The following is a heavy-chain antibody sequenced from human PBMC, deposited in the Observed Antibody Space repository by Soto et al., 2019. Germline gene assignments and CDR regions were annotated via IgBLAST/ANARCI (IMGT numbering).Heavy chain of an antibody. V-gene: IGHV1-46*01. D-gene: IGHD2-2*01. CDR1: GYTFTSYY. J-gene: IGHJ6*02. Sequence: ASVKVSCKASGYTFTSYYMHWVRQAPGQGLEWMGIINPSGGSTSYAQKFQGRVTMTRDTSTSTVYMELSSLRSEDTAVYYCAGPHSGYCSSTSCYDYYYYGMDVWGQGTTVTSP. CDR3: AGPHSGYCSSTSCYDYYYYGMDV. CDR2: INPSGGST.